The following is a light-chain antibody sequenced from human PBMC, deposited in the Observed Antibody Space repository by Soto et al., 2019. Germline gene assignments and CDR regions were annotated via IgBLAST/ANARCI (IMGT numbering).Light chain of an antibody. J-gene: IGLJ1*01. CDR1: SSNIGSNT. V-gene: IGLV1-44*01. CDR2: SFN. CDR3: AAWDDSLNGYV. Sequence: QAVVTQPPSASGTPGQRVTISCSGSSSNIGSNTVNWYQQLPGTAPKLLIYSFNHRPSGVPDRFSGSKSGTSASLAISGLQSEDEAHYYCAAWDDSLNGYVFGTGTKLTVL.